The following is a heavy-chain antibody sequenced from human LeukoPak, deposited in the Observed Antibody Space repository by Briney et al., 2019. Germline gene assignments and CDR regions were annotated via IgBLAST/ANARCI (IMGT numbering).Heavy chain of an antibody. CDR2: VIRDGSFT. J-gene: IGHJ4*02. Sequence: GGSLRLSCTASGFTFTSHWMHWVRQVPGKGLVWVSRVIRDGSFTNYADSVKGRFTISRDNAKNTLYLQMSSLRAEDTAVYFCVRDGDDFNFDYWGQGSLVTVSS. CDR3: VRDGDDFNFDY. CDR1: GFTFTSHW. D-gene: IGHD5-24*01. V-gene: IGHV3-74*01.